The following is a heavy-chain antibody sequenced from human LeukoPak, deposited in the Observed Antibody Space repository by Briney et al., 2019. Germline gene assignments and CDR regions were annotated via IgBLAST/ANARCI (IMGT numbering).Heavy chain of an antibody. J-gene: IGHJ3*02. CDR1: GYSISSGYY. V-gene: IGHV4-38-2*02. D-gene: IGHD6-19*01. CDR2: IYHSGST. CDR3: ARGRIAVAGRSKGAERYAFDI. Sequence: PSETLSLTCTVSGYSISSGYYWGWIRQPPGKGLEWIGSIYHSGSTYYNPSLKSRVTISIDTSKNQFSLKLSSVTAADTAVYYCARGRIAVAGRSKGAERYAFDIWGQGTMVTVSS.